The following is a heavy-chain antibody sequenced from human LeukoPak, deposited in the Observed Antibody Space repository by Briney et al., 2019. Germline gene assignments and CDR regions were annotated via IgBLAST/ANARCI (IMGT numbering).Heavy chain of an antibody. CDR2: INPSGGST. D-gene: IGHD2-21*02. Sequence: ASVKVSCKASGYTFTSYYMRWVRQAPGQGLEWMGIINPSGGSTSYAQKFQGRVTMTRDTSTSTVYMELSSLRSEDTAVYYCAREVRRVTHAYYFDYWGQGTLVTVSS. V-gene: IGHV1-46*01. CDR1: GYTFTSYY. J-gene: IGHJ4*02. CDR3: AREVRRVTHAYYFDY.